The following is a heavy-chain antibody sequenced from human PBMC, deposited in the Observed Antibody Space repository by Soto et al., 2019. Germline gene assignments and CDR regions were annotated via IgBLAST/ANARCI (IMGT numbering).Heavy chain of an antibody. D-gene: IGHD2-15*01. J-gene: IGHJ4*02. CDR1: GYTFTNYG. CDR2: INTSNDNK. Sequence: ASVKVSCKASGYTFTNYGISWVRQAPGEGLEWVGWINTSNDNKLYAQKLQGRLTLTTDTSTSTAYMDLTTLRSDDPAVYFCARDPGAASFAFWAQGTLVTVSS. CDR3: ARDPGAASFAF. V-gene: IGHV1-18*01.